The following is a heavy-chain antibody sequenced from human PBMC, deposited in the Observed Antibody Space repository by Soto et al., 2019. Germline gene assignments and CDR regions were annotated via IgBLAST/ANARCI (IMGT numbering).Heavy chain of an antibody. CDR2: IWYDGSNK. CDR3: ARVTWGLPTRNYYDSSGYYTLDY. Sequence: GGSLRLSCAASGFTFSSYGMHWVRQAPGKGLEWVAVIWYDGSNKYYADSVKGRFTISRDNSKNTLYLQMNSLGAEDTAVYYCARVTWGLPTRNYYDSSGYYTLDYWGQGTLVTVSS. CDR1: GFTFSSYG. D-gene: IGHD3-22*01. V-gene: IGHV3-33*01. J-gene: IGHJ4*02.